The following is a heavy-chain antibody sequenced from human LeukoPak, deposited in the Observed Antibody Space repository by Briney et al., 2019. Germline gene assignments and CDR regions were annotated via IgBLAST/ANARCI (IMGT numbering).Heavy chain of an antibody. CDR2: INHSGST. CDR3: ARGGTAMATVNYYGMDV. Sequence: GSLRLSCAASGFTFSSYSMNWVRQAPGKGLEWIGEINHSGSTNYNPSLKSRVTISVDTSKNQFSLKLSSVTAADTAVYSCARGGTAMATVNYYGMDVWGQGTTVTVSS. D-gene: IGHD5-18*01. CDR1: GFTFSSYS. J-gene: IGHJ6*02. V-gene: IGHV4-34*01.